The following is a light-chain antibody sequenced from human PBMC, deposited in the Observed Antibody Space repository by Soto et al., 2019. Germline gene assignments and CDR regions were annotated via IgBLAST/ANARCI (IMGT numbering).Light chain of an antibody. CDR1: QSVSRNF. V-gene: IGKV3-20*01. CDR3: QQYGSAPGT. J-gene: IGKJ2*02. Sequence: EIVLTQSPGTLSLSPGERATLSCRASQSVSRNFLAWYQQKPGQAPKLLISGASSRATGIPDRFSGSGSGXXXXXXXXRLEPEDFALYSCQQYGSAPGTFGQGTKLEIK. CDR2: GAS.